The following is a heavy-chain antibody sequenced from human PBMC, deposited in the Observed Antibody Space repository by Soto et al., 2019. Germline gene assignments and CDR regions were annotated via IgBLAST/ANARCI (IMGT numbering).Heavy chain of an antibody. CDR2: ISAYNGNT. D-gene: IGHD6-6*01. CDR1: GYTFTSYG. CDR3: ARDLPPQLRSYSSSSGY. V-gene: IGHV1-18*01. J-gene: IGHJ4*02. Sequence: VASVKVSCKASGYTFTSYGISWVRQAPGQGLEWMGWISAYNGNTNYAQKLQGRVTMTTDTSTSTAYMELRSLRSDDTAVYYCARDLPPQLRSYSSSSGYWGQGTLVTVSS.